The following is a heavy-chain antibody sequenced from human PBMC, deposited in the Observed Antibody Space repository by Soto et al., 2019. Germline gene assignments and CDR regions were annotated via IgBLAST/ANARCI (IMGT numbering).Heavy chain of an antibody. CDR3: ARGSGVGAFPGFYYSMDV. CDR2: IIPIFGTA. J-gene: IGHJ6*02. CDR1: GGTFSSYA. V-gene: IGHV1-69*01. D-gene: IGHD1-26*01. Sequence: QVQLVQSGAEVKKPGSSVKVSCKASGGTFSSYAISWVRQAPGQGLEWMGGIIPIFGTANYAQKFQGRVTITADESTSTAYMELSSLRSEDTAVYYCARGSGVGAFPGFYYSMDVWGQGTTVTVSS.